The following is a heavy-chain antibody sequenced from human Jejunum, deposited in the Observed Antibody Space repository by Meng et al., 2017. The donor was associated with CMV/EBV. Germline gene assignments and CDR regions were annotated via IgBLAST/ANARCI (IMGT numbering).Heavy chain of an antibody. Sequence: ASGFTFSDHHMAWVRQAPGKGLEWVGRIKNKANSYITEYAASVRGRFTISRDDSKNSLYLQMNSLKTEDTAVYYCGRDSMKGGGFDCWGQGILVTVSS. CDR1: GFTFSDHH. CDR3: GRDSMKGGGFDC. D-gene: IGHD3-10*01. V-gene: IGHV3-72*01. J-gene: IGHJ4*02. CDR2: IKNKANSYIT.